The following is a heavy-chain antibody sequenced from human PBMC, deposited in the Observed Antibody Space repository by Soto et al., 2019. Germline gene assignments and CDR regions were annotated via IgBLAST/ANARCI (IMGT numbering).Heavy chain of an antibody. V-gene: IGHV1-2*04. CDR2: INPNSCVT. D-gene: IGHD3-3*01. CDR1: GYTFTGYY. J-gene: IGHJ4*02. CDR3: ARVGSTIFHFDY. Sequence: ASVKVYCKASGYTFTGYYMHWVRQTPGQGLEWMRRINPNSCVTDYAQKFQGWGTMTRDTSIITAYMELSRLRSFYTAVYYCARVGSTIFHFDYWGQGTLVTVSS.